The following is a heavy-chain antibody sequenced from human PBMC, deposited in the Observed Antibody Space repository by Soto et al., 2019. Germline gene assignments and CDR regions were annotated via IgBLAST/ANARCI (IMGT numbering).Heavy chain of an antibody. D-gene: IGHD6-6*01. Sequence: SETLSLTCTVSCGSISSSSYYWGWIRQHPGKGLEWIGYIYYSGSTYYNPSLKSRVTISVDTSKNQFSLKLSSVTAADTAVYYCARGMSSSSNYYYMDVWGKGTTVTVSS. CDR1: CGSISSSSYY. CDR3: ARGMSSSSNYYYMDV. J-gene: IGHJ6*03. CDR2: IYYSGST. V-gene: IGHV4-31*03.